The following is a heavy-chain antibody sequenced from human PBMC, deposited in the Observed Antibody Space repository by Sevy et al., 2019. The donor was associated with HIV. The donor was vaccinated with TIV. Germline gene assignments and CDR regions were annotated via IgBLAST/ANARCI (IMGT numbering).Heavy chain of an antibody. D-gene: IGHD2-21*02. CDR3: ATGVPIVVVTATLDY. V-gene: IGHV1-24*01. CDR2: FDPEDGET. CDR1: GYTLTELS. Sequence: ASVKVSCKVSGYTLTELSMHWVRQAPGKGLEWMGGFDPEDGETIYEQKFQGRVTMTEDTSTDKAYMELSSLRSEDTAVYYCATGVPIVVVTATLDYWGQGTLVTVSS. J-gene: IGHJ4*02.